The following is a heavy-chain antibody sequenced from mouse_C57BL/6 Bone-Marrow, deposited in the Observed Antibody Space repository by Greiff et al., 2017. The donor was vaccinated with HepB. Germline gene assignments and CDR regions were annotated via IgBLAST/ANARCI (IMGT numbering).Heavy chain of an antibody. V-gene: IGHV5-6*01. CDR3: ARRYYYGSSLYWYFDV. D-gene: IGHD1-1*01. CDR1: GFTFSSYG. CDR2: ISSGGSYT. J-gene: IGHJ1*03. Sequence: EVQRVESGGDLVKPGGSLKLSCAASGFTFSSYGMSWVRQTPDKRLEWVATISSGGSYTYYPDSVKGRFTISRDNAKNTRYLQKSSLKAEDTAKYYCARRYYYGSSLYWYFDVWGTGTTVTVSS.